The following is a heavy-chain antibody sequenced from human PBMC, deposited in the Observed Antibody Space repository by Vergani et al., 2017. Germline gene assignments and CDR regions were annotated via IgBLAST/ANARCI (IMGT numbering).Heavy chain of an antibody. J-gene: IGHJ4*02. Sequence: QVQLQESGPGLVKPSETLSLTCTVSGGPISSYYWSWIRQPPGKGLEWIGYIYYSGSTNYNPSLKSRVTISVDTSKNQFSLKLSSVTAADTAVYYCARLGYFDWSLYYVYWGQGTLVAFSS. D-gene: IGHD3-9*01. CDR3: ARLGYFDWSLYYVY. CDR2: IYYSGST. V-gene: IGHV4-59*01. CDR1: GGPISSYY.